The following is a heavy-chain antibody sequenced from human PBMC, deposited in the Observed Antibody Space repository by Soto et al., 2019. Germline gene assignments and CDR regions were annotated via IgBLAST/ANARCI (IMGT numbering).Heavy chain of an antibody. J-gene: IGHJ4*02. D-gene: IGHD1-1*01. Sequence: PGGSLRLSCAASGFTFSSYGMHWVRQAPGKGLEWVAVISYDGSNKYYADSVKGRFTISRDNSKNTLYLQMNSLRAEDTAVYYCEKDFKSYPGDYWGQGTLVTVYS. CDR2: ISYDGSNK. CDR1: GFTFSSYG. CDR3: EKDFKSYPGDY. V-gene: IGHV3-30*18.